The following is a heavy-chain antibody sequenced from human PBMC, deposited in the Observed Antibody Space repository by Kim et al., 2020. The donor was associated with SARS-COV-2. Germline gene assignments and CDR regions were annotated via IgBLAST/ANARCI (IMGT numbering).Heavy chain of an antibody. V-gene: IGHV3-21*01. J-gene: IGHJ4*02. CDR3: AGVLTSGWSYFDY. Sequence: SASTMKGRCTISRDNARASLYPPMNSLRAEDTAVYYCAGVLTSGWSYFDYWGQGTLVTVSS. D-gene: IGHD6-19*01.